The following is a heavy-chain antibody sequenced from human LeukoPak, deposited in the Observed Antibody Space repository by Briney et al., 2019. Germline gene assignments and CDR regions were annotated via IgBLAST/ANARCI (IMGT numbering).Heavy chain of an antibody. J-gene: IGHJ4*02. Sequence: PGGSLRLSCAASGFTFSSYAMHWVRQAPGKGLEWVAVTSFDGGNKYYADSVKGRFTSSRDNSKNTLYLQMNSLRPEDTAVYYCARDGVQQWLSYYFEYWGQGTLVTVSS. D-gene: IGHD5-18*01. V-gene: IGHV3-30*04. CDR2: TSFDGGNK. CDR3: ARDGVQQWLSYYFEY. CDR1: GFTFSSYA.